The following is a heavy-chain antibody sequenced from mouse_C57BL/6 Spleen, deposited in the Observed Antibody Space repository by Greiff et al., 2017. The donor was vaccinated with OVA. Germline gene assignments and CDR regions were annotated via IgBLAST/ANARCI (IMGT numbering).Heavy chain of an antibody. Sequence: EVQGVESGGGLVKPGGSLKLSCAASGFTFSDYGMHWVRQAPEKGLEWVAYISSGSSTIYYADTVKGRFTISRDNAKNTLFLQMTGLGSEDTAMYYCARELVWYFDVWGTGTTVTVSS. J-gene: IGHJ1*03. CDR1: GFTFSDYG. CDR3: ARELVWYFDV. CDR2: ISSGSSTI. V-gene: IGHV5-17*01.